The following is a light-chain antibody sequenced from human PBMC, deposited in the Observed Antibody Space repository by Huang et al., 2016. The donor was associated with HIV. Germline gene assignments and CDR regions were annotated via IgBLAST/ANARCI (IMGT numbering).Light chain of an antibody. Sequence: EILLTQSPDTLSLSPGERATLSCRASQSVNNNYLAWYQQKPGQAPRLLIYRASTRATGIPDRFSGSGSGTDFTLTISRLEPDDFVVYYCQQFGSSPPYSFGQGTKLEIK. CDR1: QSVNNNY. J-gene: IGKJ2*03. CDR3: QQFGSSPPYS. V-gene: IGKV3-20*01. CDR2: RAS.